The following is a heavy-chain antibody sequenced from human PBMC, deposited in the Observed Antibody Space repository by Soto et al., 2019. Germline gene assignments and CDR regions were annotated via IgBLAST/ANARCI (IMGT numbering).Heavy chain of an antibody. J-gene: IGHJ6*02. Sequence: PGGSLRLSCVASGFSVRSNYMSWVRQAPGKGLEWVSVIYSGGSTYYADSVEGRFTISRDNSKNTLYLQMNSLGADDTATYYCARESMGDSVFYYYAMDVWGQGTTVTV. CDR1: GFSVRSNY. D-gene: IGHD2-21*02. CDR3: ARESMGDSVFYYYAMDV. CDR2: IYSGGST. V-gene: IGHV3-66*01.